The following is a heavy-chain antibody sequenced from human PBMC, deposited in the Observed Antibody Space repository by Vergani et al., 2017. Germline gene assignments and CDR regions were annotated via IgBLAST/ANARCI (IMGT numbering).Heavy chain of an antibody. D-gene: IGHD3-22*01. Sequence: QVQLEQSGAEVKKPGSSVKVSCKASGGTFSSYTISWVRQAPGQGLEWMGRIIPILGIANYAQKFQGRVTITADKSTSTAYMELSSLRSEDTAVYYCAREIVRGITMIVVVTDWFDPWGQGTLVTVSS. V-gene: IGHV1-69*08. CDR3: AREIVRGITMIVVVTDWFDP. CDR1: GGTFSSYT. CDR2: IIPILGIA. J-gene: IGHJ5*02.